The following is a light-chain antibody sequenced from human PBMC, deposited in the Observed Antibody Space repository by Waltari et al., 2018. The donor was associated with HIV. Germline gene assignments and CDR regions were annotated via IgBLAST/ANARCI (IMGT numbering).Light chain of an antibody. Sequence: QSALTQPPSVSGSPGQSVTISCTGTASDIGCFYYFSWYQQNPGNAPKLIIYEVIQRPSGVPDRVTASKSGITASLTISGLQDEDEADYYCSSYAGTYTDVFGSGTTVTVL. CDR1: ASDIGCFYY. CDR2: EVI. J-gene: IGLJ1*01. V-gene: IGLV2-8*01. CDR3: SSYAGTYTDV.